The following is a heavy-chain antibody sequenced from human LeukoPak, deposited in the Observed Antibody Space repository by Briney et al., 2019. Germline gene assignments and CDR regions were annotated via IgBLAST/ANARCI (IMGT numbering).Heavy chain of an antibody. CDR3: AKDQAYYYGSGSYYTPNWFDP. J-gene: IGHJ5*02. D-gene: IGHD3-10*01. CDR1: GFTVSSNY. V-gene: IGHV3-23*01. CDR2: ISGSGGST. Sequence: GGSLRLSCAASGFTVSSNYMSWVRQAPGKGLEWVSAISGSGGSTYYADSVKGRFTISRDNSKNTLYLQMNSLRAEDTAVYYCAKDQAYYYGSGSYYTPNWFDPWGQGTLVTVSS.